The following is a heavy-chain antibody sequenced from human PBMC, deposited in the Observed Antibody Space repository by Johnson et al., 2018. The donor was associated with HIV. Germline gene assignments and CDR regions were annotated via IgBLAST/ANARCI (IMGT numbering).Heavy chain of an antibody. CDR1: GFSVRTNY. J-gene: IGHJ3*01. CDR2: IYSDGTT. Sequence: VQLVESGGGLIQPGGSLRLSCAASGFSVRTNYMSWVRQAPGTGLEWVSVIYSDGTTSFAQSVKGRFSISRYVSKNILYLQMHSLRTEDTAYYYCARDLPGIYDAFDLWGQGTKVTISS. CDR3: ARDLPGIYDAFDL. V-gene: IGHV3-53*01. D-gene: IGHD1-26*01.